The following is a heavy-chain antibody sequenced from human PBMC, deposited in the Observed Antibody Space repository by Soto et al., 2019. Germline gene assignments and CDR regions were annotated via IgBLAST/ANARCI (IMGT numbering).Heavy chain of an antibody. V-gene: IGHV3-23*01. CDR1: GFTFSSYA. CDR3: AKGGSYYYDSSGYYFDY. CDR2: ISGSGGST. D-gene: IGHD3-22*01. Sequence: EVQLLESGGGLEQPGGSLRLSCAASGFTFSSYAMSWVRQAPGKGLEWVSAISGSGGSTYYADSVKGRFTISRDNSKNTLYLQMNSRRAEDTAVYYCAKGGSYYYDSSGYYFDYWGQGTLVTVSS. J-gene: IGHJ4*02.